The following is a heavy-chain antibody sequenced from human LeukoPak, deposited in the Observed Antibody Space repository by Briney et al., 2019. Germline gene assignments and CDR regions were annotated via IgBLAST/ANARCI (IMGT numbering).Heavy chain of an antibody. Sequence: GVSLRLSCAASGFTVSTNYMSWVRQAPGKGLEWVSVIYSGGSTYYADSVKGRFTISRDNSKNTLYLQMNSLRAEDTAVYYCARGGAIFLNWFDPWGQGTLVTVSS. CDR2: IYSGGST. V-gene: IGHV3-53*01. CDR1: GFTVSTNY. D-gene: IGHD3-3*02. CDR3: ARGGAIFLNWFDP. J-gene: IGHJ5*02.